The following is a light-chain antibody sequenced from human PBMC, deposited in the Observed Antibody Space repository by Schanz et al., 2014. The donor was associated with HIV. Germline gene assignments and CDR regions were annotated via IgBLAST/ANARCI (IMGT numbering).Light chain of an antibody. CDR1: NSDIGGYNF. V-gene: IGLV2-14*03. CDR3: SSYAGSNNLV. CDR2: DVT. Sequence: QSALTQPASVSGSPGQSITISCTGTNSDIGGYNFVSWYQQHADKAPKLIIYDVTSRPSGISSRFSGSKSGNTASLTISGLQTEDEADYHCSSYAGSNNLVFGGGTKLTVL. J-gene: IGLJ2*01.